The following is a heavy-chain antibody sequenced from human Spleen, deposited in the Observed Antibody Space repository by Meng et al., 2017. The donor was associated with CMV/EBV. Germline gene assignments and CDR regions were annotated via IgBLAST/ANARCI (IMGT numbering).Heavy chain of an antibody. D-gene: IGHD2-15*01. J-gene: IGHJ5*02. Sequence: SGYLFTHYYIHWVQQAPGKGLQWVGHVNPQNGATTYADNFQGRVTITADRSTDTGFLQVTNLSFDDTAVYYCATQGFAVVANALASWGQGTLVTVSS. CDR2: VNPQNGAT. V-gene: IGHV1-69-2*01. CDR3: ATQGFAVVANALAS. CDR1: GYLFTHYY.